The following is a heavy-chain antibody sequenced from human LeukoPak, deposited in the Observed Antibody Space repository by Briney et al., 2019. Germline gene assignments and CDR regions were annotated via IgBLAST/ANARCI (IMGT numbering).Heavy chain of an antibody. CDR3: ARVEESGGSCYFDY. V-gene: IGHV4-39*07. D-gene: IGHD2-15*01. CDR2: IYYSGST. Sequence: SETLSLTCTVSGGSISSSSYYWGWIRQPPGKGLEWIGSIYYSGSTYYNPSLKSRVTISVDTSKNQFSLKLSSVTAADTAVYYCARVEESGGSCYFDYWGQGTLVTVSS. CDR1: GGSISSSSYY. J-gene: IGHJ4*02.